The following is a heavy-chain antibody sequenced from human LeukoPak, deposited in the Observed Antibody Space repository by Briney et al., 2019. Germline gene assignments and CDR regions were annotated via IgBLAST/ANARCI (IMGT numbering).Heavy chain of an antibody. CDR1: GGSISSYY. V-gene: IGHV4-59*01. CDR2: IYYSGST. D-gene: IGHD5-18*01. CDR3: ARSRIQLWSNNWFGP. J-gene: IGHJ5*02. Sequence: SETLSLTCTVSGGSISSYYWSWIRQPPGKGLEWIGYIYYSGSTNYNPSLKSRVTISVDTSKNQFSLKLSSVTAADTAVYYCARSRIQLWSNNWFGPWGQGTLVTVSS.